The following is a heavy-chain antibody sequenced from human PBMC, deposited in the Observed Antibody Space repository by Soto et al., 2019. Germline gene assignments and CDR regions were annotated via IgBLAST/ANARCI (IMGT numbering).Heavy chain of an antibody. J-gene: IGHJ6*02. CDR2: IIPILGIA. D-gene: IGHD6-13*01. CDR3: AGSPLKQQLVKYYYYGMDV. CDR1: GGTFSSYT. Sequence: QVQLVQSGAEVKKPGSSVKVSCKASGGTFSSYTISWVRQAPGQGLEWMGRIIPILGIANYAQKFQGRVTMTADKTTSTAYMELSSLRSEDTAVYYCAGSPLKQQLVKYYYYGMDVWGQGTTVTVSS. V-gene: IGHV1-69*02.